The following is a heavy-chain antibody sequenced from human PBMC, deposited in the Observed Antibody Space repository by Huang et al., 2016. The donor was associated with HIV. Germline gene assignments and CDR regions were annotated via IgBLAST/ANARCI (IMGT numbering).Heavy chain of an antibody. J-gene: IGHJ3*02. Sequence: EVQLVQSRGGLLRPGGSLRVSCAASGFTFSGSAIHWVRQTSGKGLEWVGRIKTKNDNYATAFTASLEGRFTVSRDDSRSTAYLQMTSLKTEDTAVYYCTRLRNGDDAFDIWGQGTTVTVSS. CDR3: TRLRNGDDAFDI. CDR1: GFTFSGSA. V-gene: IGHV3-73*01. CDR2: IKTKNDNYAT.